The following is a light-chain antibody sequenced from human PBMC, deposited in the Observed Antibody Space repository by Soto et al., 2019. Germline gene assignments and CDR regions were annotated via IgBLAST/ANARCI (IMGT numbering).Light chain of an antibody. J-gene: IGKJ4*01. CDR1: QGTTSE. CDR3: IQDYYYPLI. V-gene: IGKV1-6*01. Sequence: AIQMTQSPSSLSASVGARVTITCRASQGTTSEIGWYQQKPGKAPNLLIYTASTLQSGVPSRCSGSGAGTDITLTNSSLQPEDFATYCCIQDYYYPLIFGGGTRVEIK. CDR2: TAS.